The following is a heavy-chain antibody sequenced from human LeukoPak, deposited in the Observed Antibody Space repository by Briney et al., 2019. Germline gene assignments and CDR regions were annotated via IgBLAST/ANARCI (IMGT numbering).Heavy chain of an antibody. CDR2: INHSGST. V-gene: IGHV4-34*01. Sequence: SETLSLTCAVYGGSFSGYYWSWIRKPPGKGLEWIGEINHSGSTNYNPSLKSRVTISVDTSKNQFSLKLSSVTAADTAVYYCARKTCGVDCYSFDYWGQGTLVTVSS. CDR3: ARKTCGVDCYSFDY. J-gene: IGHJ4*02. CDR1: GGSFSGYY. D-gene: IGHD2-21*02.